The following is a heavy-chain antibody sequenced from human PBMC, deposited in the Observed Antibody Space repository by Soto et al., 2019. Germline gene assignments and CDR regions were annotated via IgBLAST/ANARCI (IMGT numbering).Heavy chain of an antibody. J-gene: IGHJ4*02. CDR2: ISAYNGNT. D-gene: IGHD5-12*01. Sequence: ASVKVSCKASGYTFTSYGISWVRQAPGQGLEWMGWISAYNGNTNYAQKLQGRVTMTTDTSTSTAYMELRSLRSDDTAVYYRARDGDIAATSDFDYWGQGTLVTVSS. V-gene: IGHV1-18*01. CDR3: ARDGDIAATSDFDY. CDR1: GYTFTSYG.